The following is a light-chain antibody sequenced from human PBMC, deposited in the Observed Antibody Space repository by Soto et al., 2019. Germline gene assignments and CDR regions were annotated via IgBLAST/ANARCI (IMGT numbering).Light chain of an antibody. CDR1: QSVVGD. J-gene: IGKJ4*01. CDR3: QQYENWPQLT. V-gene: IGKV3-15*01. Sequence: ERVMTQSPATLPVSPGERATLSCRASQSVVGDLAWYQQKPGQAPRLLIYGASSRAPGIPDRFSGSGSGTEFTLTISSLQSEDSAVYYCQQYENWPQLTFGGGTKVDIK. CDR2: GAS.